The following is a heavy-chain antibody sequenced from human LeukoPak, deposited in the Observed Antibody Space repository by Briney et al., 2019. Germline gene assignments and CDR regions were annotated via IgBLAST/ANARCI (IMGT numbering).Heavy chain of an antibody. D-gene: IGHD3-16*01. CDR3: AREGADYVWGSLDY. V-gene: IGHV3-7*01. CDR2: IKQDGSEK. J-gene: IGHJ4*02. CDR1: GGSFSGYY. Sequence: PSETLSLTCAVYGGSFSGYYWSWIRQPPGKGLEWVANIKQDGSEKYYVDSVKGRFTISRDNAKNSLYLQMNSLRAEDTAVYYCAREGADYVWGSLDYWGQGTLVTVSS.